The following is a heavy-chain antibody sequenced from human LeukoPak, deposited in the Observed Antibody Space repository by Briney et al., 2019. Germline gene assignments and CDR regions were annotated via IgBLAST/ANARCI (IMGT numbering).Heavy chain of an antibody. D-gene: IGHD3-10*01. CDR3: ARKPSGSYYNDAFDI. CDR2: IYYSGST. V-gene: IGHV4-30-4*08. CDR1: GGSISSGGYY. Sequence: SQTLSLTCTVSGGSISSGGYYWSCIRQHPGKGLEWIGYIYYSGSTYYNPSLKSRITISVDTSQNQFSLKLSSVTAADTAVYYCARKPSGSYYNDAFDIWGQGTMVTVSS. J-gene: IGHJ3*02.